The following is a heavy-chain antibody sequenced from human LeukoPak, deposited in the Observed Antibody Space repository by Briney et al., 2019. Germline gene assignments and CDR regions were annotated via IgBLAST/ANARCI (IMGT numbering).Heavy chain of an antibody. V-gene: IGHV3-23*01. CDR1: GFTFSGHT. CDR3: AERRYYDSSGYLDY. D-gene: IGHD3-22*01. J-gene: IGHJ4*02. CDR2: ISGSGATT. Sequence: GGSLRLSCAASGFTFSGHTMNWVGQAPGKGLEGVSAISGSGATTHYADSVKGRFTISRDNSNNTLYLQMNSLRAEDTAVYYCAERRYYDSSGYLDYWGQGTLVTISS.